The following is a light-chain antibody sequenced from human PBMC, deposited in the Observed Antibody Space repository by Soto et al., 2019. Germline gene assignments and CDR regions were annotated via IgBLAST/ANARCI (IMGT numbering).Light chain of an antibody. CDR2: DAS. CDR3: QHRSNWAT. Sequence: EIVLTQSPATLCLSPGERATLSCRASQSVSRNLAWYQQKPGQAPRLLIYDASNRATGIPARFSGSGSVTDFTLTISSLEPEDFAVYYCQHRSNWATFGPGTKVDIK. CDR1: QSVSRN. V-gene: IGKV3-11*01. J-gene: IGKJ3*01.